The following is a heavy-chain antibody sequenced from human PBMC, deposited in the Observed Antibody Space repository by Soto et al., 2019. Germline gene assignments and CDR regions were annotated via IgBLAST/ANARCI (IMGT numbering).Heavy chain of an antibody. J-gene: IGHJ5*02. CDR1: GFSLSTSGMR. CDR3: AKTGTDGSWFDP. V-gene: IGHV2-70*04. CDR2: IDWDDDK. Sequence: SGPTLVNPTQTLTLTCPFSGFSLSTSGMRVSWIRQHPGKALQWLARIDWDDDKFYTTSLRTRLTISKDTSKNQVVLTMTNMDPVDTAPYYCAKTGTDGSWFDPWGQGTLVTVSS. D-gene: IGHD1-1*01.